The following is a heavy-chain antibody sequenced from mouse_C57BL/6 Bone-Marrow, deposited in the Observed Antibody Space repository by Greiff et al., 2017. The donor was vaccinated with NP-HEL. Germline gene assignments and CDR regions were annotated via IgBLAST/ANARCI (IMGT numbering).Heavy chain of an antibody. CDR2: IYPRSGNT. CDR1: GYTFTSYG. V-gene: IGHV1-81*01. D-gene: IGHD1-1*01. Sequence: VKLQESGAELARPGASVKLSCKASGYTFTSYGISWVKQRTGQGLEWIGEIYPRSGNTYYNEKFKGKATLTADKSSSTAYMELRSLTSEDSAVYFCARERFLITTGGFAYWGQGTLVTVSA. J-gene: IGHJ3*01. CDR3: ARERFLITTGGFAY.